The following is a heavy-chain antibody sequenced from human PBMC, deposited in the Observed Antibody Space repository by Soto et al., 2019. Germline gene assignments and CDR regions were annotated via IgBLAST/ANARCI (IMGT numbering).Heavy chain of an antibody. Sequence: SETLSLTCTVSGGSISSSSYYWGWIRQPPGKGLEWIGSIYYSGSTYYNPSLKSRVTISVDTSKNQFSLKLSSVTAADTAVYYCARLRVGPISMDVWGQGTTVTVSS. CDR3: ARLRVGPISMDV. V-gene: IGHV4-39*01. D-gene: IGHD1-26*01. J-gene: IGHJ6*02. CDR1: GGSISSSSYY. CDR2: IYYSGST.